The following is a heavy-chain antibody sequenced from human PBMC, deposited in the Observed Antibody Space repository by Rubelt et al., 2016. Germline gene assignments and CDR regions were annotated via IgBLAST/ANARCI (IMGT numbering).Heavy chain of an antibody. Sequence: QVQLQQSGPGLVKPSQTLSLTCAISGDSVSSGTWNWVRLSPSRGLEWLGRTYYRSKWIYDYAVSMKSRITINPDTSKNQFSPQLDSVTPDDSALYYCARAPHEVGLDSWGQGTLVTISS. CDR1: GDSVSSGT. CDR2: TYYRSKWIY. CDR3: ARAPHEVGLDS. V-gene: IGHV6-1*01. J-gene: IGHJ4*02.